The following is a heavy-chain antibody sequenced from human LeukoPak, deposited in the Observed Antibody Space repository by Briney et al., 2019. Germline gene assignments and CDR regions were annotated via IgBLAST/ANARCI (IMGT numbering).Heavy chain of an antibody. V-gene: IGHV1-18*04. D-gene: IGHD6-19*01. CDR2: ISAYNGNT. CDR1: GYTFTSYG. CDR3: ARYSVVAGTAFDY. J-gene: IGHJ4*02. Sequence: SVKVSCKASGYTFTSYGISWVRQAPGQGLEWMGWISAYNGNTNYAQKLQGRVTMTTDTSTSTAYTELRSLRSDDTAVYYCARYSVVAGTAFDYWGQGTLVTVSS.